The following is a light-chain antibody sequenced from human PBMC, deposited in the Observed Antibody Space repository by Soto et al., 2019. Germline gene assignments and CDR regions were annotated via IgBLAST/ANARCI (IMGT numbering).Light chain of an antibody. V-gene: IGKV1-39*01. CDR1: QSISYY. CDR3: QQSYSTQWK. J-gene: IGKJ1*01. Sequence: DIQMTQSPSSLSASVGDRVTITCRASQSISYYLNWYQQKQGRAPRLLIYSTSTLQSGVPSKFSGSASGTDFTLTISSLQPEDFVTYYCQQSYSTQWKFGQGTKADI. CDR2: STS.